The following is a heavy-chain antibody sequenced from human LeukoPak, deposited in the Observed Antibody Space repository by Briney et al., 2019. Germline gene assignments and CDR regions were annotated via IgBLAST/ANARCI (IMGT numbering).Heavy chain of an antibody. J-gene: IGHJ4*02. Sequence: GESLKICCKGSGYSFTTYWVCWGRQMPGEGLECMGIIYRGDSDTRDSPSFQGQLSLPAHKYISTAYLQWRSLKASDTAMYYCARWRGSGDSSDYWGQGTLATVSS. D-gene: IGHD2-21*01. CDR1: GYSFTTYW. CDR3: ARWRGSGDSSDY. CDR2: IYRGDSDT. V-gene: IGHV5-51*01.